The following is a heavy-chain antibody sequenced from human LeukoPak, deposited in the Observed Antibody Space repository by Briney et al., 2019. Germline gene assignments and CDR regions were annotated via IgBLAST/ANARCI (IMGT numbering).Heavy chain of an antibody. CDR2: IIPIFGTA. CDR3: ARDYSNYVYYYYGMDV. J-gene: IGHJ6*02. CDR1: GGTFSSYT. V-gene: IGHV1-69*01. Sequence: SVKVSCKASGGTFSSYTISWVRQAPGQGLEWMGGIIPIFGTANYAQKFQGRVTITADESTSTAYMELSSLRSEDTAVYYCARDYSNYVYYYYGMDVWGQGTTVTVSS. D-gene: IGHD4-11*01.